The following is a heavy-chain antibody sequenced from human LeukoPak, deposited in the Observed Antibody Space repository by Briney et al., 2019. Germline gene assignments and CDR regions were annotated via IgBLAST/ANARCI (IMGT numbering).Heavy chain of an antibody. D-gene: IGHD5-12*01. CDR3: ARDRGIVATIYYWFDP. V-gene: IGHV1-2*02. CDR1: GYTFTRYY. J-gene: IGHJ5*02. Sequence: GASVKASCKASGYTFTRYYMHWVRQAPGQGLEWMGWINPNSGGTNYAQKFQGRVTMTRDTSISTAYMELSRLRSDDTAVYYCARDRGIVATIYYWFDPWGQGTLVTVSS. CDR2: INPNSGGT.